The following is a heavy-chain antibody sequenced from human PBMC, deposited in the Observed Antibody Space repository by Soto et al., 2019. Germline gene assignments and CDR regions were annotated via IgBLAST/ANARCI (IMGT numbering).Heavy chain of an antibody. CDR3: ARSYGYCSGGSCYWFDP. D-gene: IGHD2-15*01. V-gene: IGHV4-59*01. Sequence: SETLSLTCTVSGGSISSYYWSWIRQPPGKGLEWIGYIYYSGSTNYNPSLKSRVTISVDTSKNQFSLKLSSVTAADTAVYYCARSYGYCSGGSCYWFDPWGQGTLVTVSS. J-gene: IGHJ5*02. CDR1: GGSISSYY. CDR2: IYYSGST.